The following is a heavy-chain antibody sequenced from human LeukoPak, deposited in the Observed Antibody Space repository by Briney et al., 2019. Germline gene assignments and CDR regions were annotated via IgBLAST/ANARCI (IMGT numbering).Heavy chain of an antibody. CDR3: ATVSLTGTDAFDI. V-gene: IGHV1-24*01. J-gene: IGHJ3*02. CDR1: GYTLTELS. Sequence: ASVKVSCKVSGYTLTELSMHWVRQAPGKGLEWVGGFDPEDGQTIYAQKFQGRVTMTHDTSTDTAYMQLSSLRSEDTAVYYCATVSLTGTDAFDIWGQGTMVTVSS. CDR2: FDPEDGQT. D-gene: IGHD3-9*01.